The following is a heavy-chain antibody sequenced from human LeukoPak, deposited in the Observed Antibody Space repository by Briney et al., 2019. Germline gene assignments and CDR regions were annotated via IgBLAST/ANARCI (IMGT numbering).Heavy chain of an antibody. CDR3: ASPLRWRTGYFDL. D-gene: IGHD4-23*01. J-gene: IGHJ2*01. V-gene: IGHV4-34*01. CDR1: GGSISSYY. CDR2: INHSGST. Sequence: SETLSLTCTVSGGSISSYYWSWIRQPPGKGLEWIGEINHSGSTNYNPSLKSRVTISVDTSKNQFSLKLSSVTAADTAVYYCASPLRWRTGYFDLWGRGTLVTVSS.